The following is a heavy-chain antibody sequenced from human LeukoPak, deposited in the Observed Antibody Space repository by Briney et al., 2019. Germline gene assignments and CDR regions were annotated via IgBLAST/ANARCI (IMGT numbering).Heavy chain of an antibody. CDR3: ARGYCSSTSCYTGYYFDY. J-gene: IGHJ4*01. D-gene: IGHD2-2*02. CDR1: GFTFDDYG. CDR2: INWNGGST. Sequence: PGGSLRLSCAASGFTFDDYGMSWVRQAPGKVLEWVSGINWNGGSTGYADSVKGRFTISRDNAKNPLYLQMNSLRAEDTALYYCARGYCSSTSCYTGYYFDYWGQGTLVTVSS. V-gene: IGHV3-20*04.